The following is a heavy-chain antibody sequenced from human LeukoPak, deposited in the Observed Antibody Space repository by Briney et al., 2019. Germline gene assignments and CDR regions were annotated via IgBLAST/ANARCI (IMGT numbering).Heavy chain of an antibody. J-gene: IGHJ4*02. CDR1: GYTFTSYG. CDR2: ISAYNGNT. Sequence: ASVKVSCKASGYTFTSYGISWVRQAPGQGLEWMGWISAYNGNTNYAQKLQGRVTMTTDTSTSTAYMELRSLRSDDTAVYYCAILYYDSSGYYLNQLWGQRTLVAGAS. CDR3: AILYYDSSGYYLNQL. D-gene: IGHD3-22*01. V-gene: IGHV1-18*01.